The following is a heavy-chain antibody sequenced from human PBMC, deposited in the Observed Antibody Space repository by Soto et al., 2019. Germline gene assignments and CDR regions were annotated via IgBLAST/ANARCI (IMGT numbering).Heavy chain of an antibody. CDR3: TRDNSSSWYGQTNWFDP. D-gene: IGHD6-13*01. CDR2: IWYDRSNK. J-gene: IGHJ5*02. CDR1: GFTFSSYG. V-gene: IGHV3-33*01. Sequence: QVQLVESGGGVVQPGRSLRLSCAASGFTFSSYGMHWVRQAPGKGLEWVAVIWYDRSNKYYADSVKGRFTISRDNSKNTLYLQMNSMRAEDTAVYYCTRDNSSSWYGQTNWFDPWGQGTLVTVSS.